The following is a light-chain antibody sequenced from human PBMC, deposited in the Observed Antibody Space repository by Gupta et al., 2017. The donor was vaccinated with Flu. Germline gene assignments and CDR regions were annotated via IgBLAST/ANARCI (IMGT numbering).Light chain of an antibody. CDR2: SNS. J-gene: IGLJ1*01. CDR3: QSYENSRSASV. Sequence: QSVLTQPPSVSGAPGQRVTISCSGSRSNLGAGHDVHWFQQLPGTAPNLLIYSNSNRASGVPDRFSGSKSGTSASLAITGLQAEDEADYYCQSYENSRSASVFGTGTKVTVL. V-gene: IGLV1-40*01. CDR1: RSNLGAGHD.